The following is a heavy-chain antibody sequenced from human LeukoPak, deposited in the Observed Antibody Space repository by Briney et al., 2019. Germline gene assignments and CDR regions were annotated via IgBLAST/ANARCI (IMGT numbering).Heavy chain of an antibody. V-gene: IGHV1-2*06. CDR2: INPNSGGT. CDR3: ARVGYYESSGYYEY. J-gene: IGHJ4*02. D-gene: IGHD3-22*01. CDR1: GYTFTSYY. Sequence: ASVKVSCKASGYTFTSYYMHWVRQAPGQGLEWMGRINPNSGGTNYAQKFRGRVTMTRDTSISTVYMELSRLRSDDTAVYYCARVGYYESSGYYEYWGQGTLVTVSS.